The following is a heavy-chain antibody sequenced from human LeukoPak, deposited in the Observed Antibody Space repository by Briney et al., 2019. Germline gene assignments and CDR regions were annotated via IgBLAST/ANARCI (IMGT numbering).Heavy chain of an antibody. CDR3: ARDGDGYKYGSFDY. J-gene: IGHJ4*02. Sequence: ASVKVSCKTSGYTFIAYHMHWVRQAPGQGLEWMGWINPKTTVTNYARKFQGRVTMTRDTSISTVYMDLSRVRSDDTAVYYCARDGDGYKYGSFDYWGQGALVTVSS. CDR2: INPKTTVT. D-gene: IGHD5-24*01. V-gene: IGHV1-2*02. CDR1: GYTFIAYH.